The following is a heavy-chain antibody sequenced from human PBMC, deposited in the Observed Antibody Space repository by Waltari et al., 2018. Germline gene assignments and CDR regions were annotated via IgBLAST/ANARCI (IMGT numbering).Heavy chain of an antibody. CDR1: GFTFSSHW. D-gene: IGHD2-2*01. CDR3: AAGSSTSCYYA. J-gene: IGHJ5*02. V-gene: IGHV3-74*01. CDR2: IYSDGSST. Sequence: EVQLVESGGGLVQPGGSLRLSCAASGFTFSSHWMHWVRQAPGKGLVWVSRIYSDGSSTNYADSVKGRFTISRDNAKNTLYLQMNSLRVEETAVYYCAAGSSTSCYYAWGQGTLVTVSS.